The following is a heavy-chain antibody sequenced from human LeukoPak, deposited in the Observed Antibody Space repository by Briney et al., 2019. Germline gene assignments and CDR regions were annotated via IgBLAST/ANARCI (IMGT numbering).Heavy chain of an antibody. CDR2: INWNGGNT. V-gene: IGHV3-20*04. CDR1: GFTFDDYG. J-gene: IGHJ6*03. Sequence: PGGSLRLSCAASGFTFDDYGMSWVRQAPGKGLKWVSGINWNGGNTGYVDSVKGRFTISRDNAKNSLYLQMNSLRVEDTALYYCARALSNYVDYYYYYYMDVWGKGTTVTVSS. D-gene: IGHD4-11*01. CDR3: ARALSNYVDYYYYYYMDV.